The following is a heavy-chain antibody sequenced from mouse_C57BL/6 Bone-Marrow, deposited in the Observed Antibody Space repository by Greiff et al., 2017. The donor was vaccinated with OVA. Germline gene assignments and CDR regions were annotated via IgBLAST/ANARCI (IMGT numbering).Heavy chain of an antibody. V-gene: IGHV1-64*01. J-gene: IGHJ2*01. D-gene: IGHD2-4*01. CDR3: ARDGGLRTAFFDY. CDR2: IHPNSGST. Sequence: QVQLQQSGAELVKPGASVKLSCKASGYTFTSSWMHWVKQRPGQGLEWIGMIHPNSGSTNYNEKFKSKATLTVDKPSSTDYMQLSSLTSEDSAVYYWARDGGLRTAFFDYWGQGTTLTVSS. CDR1: GYTFTSSW.